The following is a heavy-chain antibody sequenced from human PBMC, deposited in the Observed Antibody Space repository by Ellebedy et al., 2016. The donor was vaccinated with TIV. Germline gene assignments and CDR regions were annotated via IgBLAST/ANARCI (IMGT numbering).Heavy chain of an antibody. Sequence: ASVKVSXKASRYTFTGYYMHWVRQAPGQGLEWMGWINPNSGGTNYAQKFQGRVTMTRDTSISTAYMELSRLRSDDTAVYYCARPGDYIYYYYGMDVWGQGTTVTVSS. CDR3: ARPGDYIYYYYGMDV. CDR1: RYTFTGYY. J-gene: IGHJ6*02. CDR2: INPNSGGT. V-gene: IGHV1-2*02. D-gene: IGHD4-17*01.